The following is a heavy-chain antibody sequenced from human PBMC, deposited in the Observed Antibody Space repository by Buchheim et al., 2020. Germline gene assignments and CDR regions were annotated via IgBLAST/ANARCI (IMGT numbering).Heavy chain of an antibody. Sequence: EMHLLESGGGLVQPGGSLRLSCAASGFTFSAKAMGWVRQAPGKGLEWVSTINGGSTYYTDPVKGRFTISRDNSKNTLVFQMCSLRAEDTAVYFCVKEGRLGFFDLWGRGTL. J-gene: IGHJ2*01. CDR2: INGGST. CDR1: GFTFSAKA. CDR3: VKEGRLGFFDL. D-gene: IGHD3-10*01. V-gene: IGHV3-23*01.